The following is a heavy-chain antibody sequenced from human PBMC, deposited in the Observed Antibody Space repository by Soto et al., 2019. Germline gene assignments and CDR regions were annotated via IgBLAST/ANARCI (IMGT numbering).Heavy chain of an antibody. V-gene: IGHV1-69*13. CDR2: ITPIFGTA. J-gene: IGHJ4*02. D-gene: IGHD5-18*01. Sequence: ASVKVSCKASGGTFSSYAISWVRQAPGQGLEWMGGITPIFGTANYAQKFQGRVTITADESTSTAYMELSSLRSEDTAVYYCARTPGYSYGLRHFDYWGQGTLVTVSS. CDR3: ARTPGYSYGLRHFDY. CDR1: GGTFSSYA.